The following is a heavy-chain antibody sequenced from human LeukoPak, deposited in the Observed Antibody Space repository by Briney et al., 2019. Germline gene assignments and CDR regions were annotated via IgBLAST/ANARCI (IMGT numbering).Heavy chain of an antibody. CDR1: GFTFSSYG. Sequence: QAGGSLRLSCAASGFTFSSYGMHWVRQAPGRGLGWVAVISYDGSNKYYADSVKGRFTISRDNSKNTLYLQMNSLRAEDTAVYYCAKFDVNSSGWYVWGQGTLVTVSS. D-gene: IGHD6-19*01. J-gene: IGHJ4*02. CDR3: AKFDVNSSGWYV. CDR2: ISYDGSNK. V-gene: IGHV3-30*18.